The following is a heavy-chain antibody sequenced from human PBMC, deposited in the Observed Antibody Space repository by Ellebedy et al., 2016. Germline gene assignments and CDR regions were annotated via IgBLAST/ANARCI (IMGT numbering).Heavy chain of an antibody. V-gene: IGHV4-34*01. CDR3: ARHHARVDDSSGYYYFDY. D-gene: IGHD3-22*01. J-gene: IGHJ4*02. CDR1: GGSFSGYY. CDR2: IYYSGST. Sequence: SETLSLTCAVYGGSFSGYYWSWIRQPPGKGLEWIGSIYYSGSTYYNPSLKSRVTISVDTSKNQFSLKLSSVTAADTAVYYCARHHARVDDSSGYYYFDYWGQGTLVTVSS.